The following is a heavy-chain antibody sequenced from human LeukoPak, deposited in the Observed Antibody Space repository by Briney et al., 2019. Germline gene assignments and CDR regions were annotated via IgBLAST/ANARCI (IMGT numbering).Heavy chain of an antibody. D-gene: IGHD3-10*01. CDR3: ARNSYYYGSGSPPRKTWFDP. V-gene: IGHV4-34*12. CDR1: GGSFSGYY. J-gene: IGHJ5*02. Sequence: SETLSLTCAVYGGSFSGYYWSWIRQPPGKGLEWIGEIIHSGSTNYNPSLKSRVTISVDTSKNQFSLKLSSVTAADTAVYYCARNSYYYGSGSPPRKTWFDPWGQGTLVTVSS. CDR2: IIHSGST.